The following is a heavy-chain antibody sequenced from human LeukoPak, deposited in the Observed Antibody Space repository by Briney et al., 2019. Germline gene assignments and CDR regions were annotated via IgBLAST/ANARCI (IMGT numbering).Heavy chain of an antibody. CDR3: AKSAGDVWYNWFDP. D-gene: IGHD1-14*01. Sequence: PRGSLRLSCAASGFTFGGYAMTWVRQPPGSGLEWVSAISANGDATYYADSVKGRFTISRDNSKNTLHLQMNSLRAEDTAVYYCAKSAGDVWYNWFDPWGQGTLVTVSS. CDR1: GFTFGGYA. V-gene: IGHV3-23*01. J-gene: IGHJ5*02. CDR2: ISANGDAT.